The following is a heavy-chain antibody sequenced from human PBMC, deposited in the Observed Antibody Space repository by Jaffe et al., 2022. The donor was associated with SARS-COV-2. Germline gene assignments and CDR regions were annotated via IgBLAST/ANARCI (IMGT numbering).Heavy chain of an antibody. CDR2: IKSKVDGETT. CDR3: ATDITDH. V-gene: IGHV3-15*01. D-gene: IGHD3-10*01. Sequence: EVQLVESGGGLVKPGGSLRLSCEASGITFINAWMSWVRQAPGKGLEWVGRIKSKVDGETTDFAAPVKGRFTMSRDDSKKTLYLQMNSLTVEDTAVYYCATDITDHWGRGTLVTVSS. J-gene: IGHJ4*02. CDR1: GITFINAW.